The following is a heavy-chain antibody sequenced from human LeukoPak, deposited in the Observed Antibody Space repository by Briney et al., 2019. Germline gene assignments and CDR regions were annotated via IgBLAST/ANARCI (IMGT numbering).Heavy chain of an antibody. CDR1: GYSLAIYD. V-gene: IGHV1-8*03. J-gene: IGHJ4*02. Sequence: GASVKVSCKASGYSLAIYDINWVRQATGQGLEWMGWLNPNSGYTGYAQKFQGRVTFTRKTSINTAYMELSSLRSEDTAVYFCARGEYYGSGSWGYWGQGTLVTVSS. CDR3: ARGEYYGSGSWGY. D-gene: IGHD3-10*01. CDR2: LNPNSGYT.